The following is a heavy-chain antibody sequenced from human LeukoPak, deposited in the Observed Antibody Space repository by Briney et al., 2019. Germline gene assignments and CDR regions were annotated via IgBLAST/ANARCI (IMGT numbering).Heavy chain of an antibody. J-gene: IGHJ4*02. Sequence: GGSLELSCAASGFTFSSYAMSWVRQAPGKGLEWVSAISGSGGSTYYADSVKGRFTISRDNSKNTLYLQMNSLRAEDTAVYYCAKADGSGSYYNVGYFDYWGQGTLVTVSS. CDR1: GFTFSSYA. V-gene: IGHV3-23*01. CDR3: AKADGSGSYYNVGYFDY. CDR2: ISGSGGST. D-gene: IGHD3-10*01.